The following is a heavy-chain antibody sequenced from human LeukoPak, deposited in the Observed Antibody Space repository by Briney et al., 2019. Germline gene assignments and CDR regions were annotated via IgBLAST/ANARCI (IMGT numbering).Heavy chain of an antibody. CDR1: GGSISSNY. Sequence: SETLSLTCSVSGGSISSNYWSCIRQPPGKGLEWIGYISNRGSTNYNPSLESRVTISVDTSKNQFSLKLRSVTAADTAVYYCARVKRVAVAEYYYYYGLDVWGQGTTVTVSS. CDR2: ISNRGST. V-gene: IGHV4-59*01. CDR3: ARVKRVAVAEYYYYYGLDV. J-gene: IGHJ6*02. D-gene: IGHD6-19*01.